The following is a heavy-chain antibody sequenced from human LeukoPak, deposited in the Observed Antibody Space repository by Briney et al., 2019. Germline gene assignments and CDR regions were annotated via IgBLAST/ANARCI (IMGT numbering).Heavy chain of an antibody. D-gene: IGHD1-26*01. CDR1: GGSISSYY. V-gene: IGHV4-59*12. CDR3: ARAPLGRFIYGMDV. J-gene: IGHJ6*02. CDR2: IYYSGST. Sequence: SETLSLTCTVSGGSISSYYWSWIRQPPGKGLEWIGYIYYSGSTNYNPSLKSRVTITVDTSKNQFSLKLSSVTAADTAVYYSARAPLGRFIYGMDVWGQGTTVTVSS.